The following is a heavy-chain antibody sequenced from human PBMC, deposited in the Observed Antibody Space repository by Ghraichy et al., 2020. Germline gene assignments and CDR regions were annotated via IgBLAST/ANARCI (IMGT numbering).Heavy chain of an antibody. CDR1: GGFISTSSYY. J-gene: IGHJ5*02. Sequence: SQTLSLTCTVSGGFISTSSYYWGWIRQPPGKGLEWIGSIHYSGTTYYTPSLESRVTISVDTSKNQFSLRLTSVTAADTAIYYCARQSPRYYDSTRPRNWFDPWGQGTLVTVSS. CDR3: ARQSPRYYDSTRPRNWFDP. D-gene: IGHD3-22*01. CDR2: IHYSGTT. V-gene: IGHV4-39*01.